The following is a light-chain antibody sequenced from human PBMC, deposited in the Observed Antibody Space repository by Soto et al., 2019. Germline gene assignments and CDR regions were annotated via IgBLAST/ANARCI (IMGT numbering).Light chain of an antibody. V-gene: IGKV3-11*01. J-gene: IGKJ2*01. Sequence: EIVLIQSPATLSLSPGERATLSCRASQSVGSYLAWYQHKPGQAPRLLISDASNRATGIPARFSGSGSGTDFTLTISRLEPGDFAVYYCQQYGRSPYTFGQGTTLEIK. CDR2: DAS. CDR3: QQYGRSPYT. CDR1: QSVGSY.